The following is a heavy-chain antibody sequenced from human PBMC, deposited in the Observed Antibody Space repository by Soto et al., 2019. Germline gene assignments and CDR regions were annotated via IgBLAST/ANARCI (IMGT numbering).Heavy chain of an antibody. CDR1: GGTFSSYT. J-gene: IGHJ6*02. Sequence: KVSCKASGGTFSSYTISWVRQAPGQGLEWMGRIIPILGIANYAQKFQGRVTITADKSTSTAYMELSSLRSEDTAVYYCARVSSRDSSGYYYDSDGMDVWGQGTTVTVSS. D-gene: IGHD3-22*01. V-gene: IGHV1-69*02. CDR3: ARVSSRDSSGYYYDSDGMDV. CDR2: IIPILGIA.